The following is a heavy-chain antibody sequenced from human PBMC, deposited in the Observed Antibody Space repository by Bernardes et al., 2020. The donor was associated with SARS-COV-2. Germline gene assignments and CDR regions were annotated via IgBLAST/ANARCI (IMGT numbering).Heavy chain of an antibody. CDR2: INANSGNR. CDR3: SRDPGGATFDY. Sequence: ASVKVSCKTSGFTFSNFCFTWVRQAPGQGLEWMGWINANSGNRKYAQNLHDRVTLSTDTSTSTAYMELRSLTSDDTAVYYCSRDPGGATFDYWGQGTLVTVAS. J-gene: IGHJ4*02. V-gene: IGHV1-18*01. CDR1: GFTFSNFC. D-gene: IGHD1-26*01.